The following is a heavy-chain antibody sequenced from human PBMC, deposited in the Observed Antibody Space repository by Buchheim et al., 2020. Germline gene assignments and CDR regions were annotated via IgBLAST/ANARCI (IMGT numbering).Heavy chain of an antibody. CDR1: GRSFSGYY. J-gene: IGHJ5*02. D-gene: IGHD2-2*01. V-gene: IGHV4-34*01. CDR2: INHSGST. Sequence: QVQLQQWGAGLLKPSETLSLTCAVYGRSFSGYYWSWIRQPPGKGLEWIGEINHSGSTNYNPSLKSRVTISVDTSKNQFSMKLSSVTAADTAVYYCARGRRDIVVVPAAISSWFDPWGQGTL. CDR3: ARGRRDIVVVPAAISSWFDP.